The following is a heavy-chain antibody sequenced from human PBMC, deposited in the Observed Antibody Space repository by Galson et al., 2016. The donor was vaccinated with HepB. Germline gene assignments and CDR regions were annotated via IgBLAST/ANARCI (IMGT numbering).Heavy chain of an antibody. J-gene: IGHJ6*04. CDR2: VNYDGTKK. CDR1: GFTFSYYG. Sequence: SLRLSCAASGFTFSYYGMHWVHQAPGKGLDWVAAVNYDGTKKGYADSVKGRFAISRDNYEDTLYLQMNSLRAEDTAVYYCARVRKDYYYYYGMEVWGKGTTVTVSS. CDR3: ARVRKDYYYYYGMEV. V-gene: IGHV3-33*01.